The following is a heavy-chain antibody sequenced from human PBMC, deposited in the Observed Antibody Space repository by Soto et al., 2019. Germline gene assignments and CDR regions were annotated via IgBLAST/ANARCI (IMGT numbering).Heavy chain of an antibody. CDR2: IYYSGST. Sequence: SETLSLTCTVSGGSISSGGYYWSWIRQHPGKGLKWIGYIYYSGSTYSNPSLKSRLTISVDTSKNQFSLKLSSVTAADTAVYYCARARKSYDFWSGYPFDYWGQGTLVTVSS. CDR1: GGSISSGGYY. D-gene: IGHD3-3*01. J-gene: IGHJ4*02. V-gene: IGHV4-31*03. CDR3: ARARKSYDFWSGYPFDY.